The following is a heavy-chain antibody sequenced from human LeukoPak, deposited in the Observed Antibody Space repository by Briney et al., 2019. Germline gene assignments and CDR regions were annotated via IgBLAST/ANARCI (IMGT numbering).Heavy chain of an antibody. CDR2: IYSSGTT. CDR3: ARSGIQTGYRFFY. V-gene: IGHV4-39*07. D-gene: IGHD5-18*01. CDR1: GDSISSSYY. J-gene: IGHJ4*02. Sequence: SETLSLTCTVSGDSISSSYYWAWIRQPPGKGLEWIGSIYSSGTTYYNPSLKSRVTISVDTSKNQFSLQLSSVTAADTAVYYCARSGIQTGYRFFYWGQGTLVTVSS.